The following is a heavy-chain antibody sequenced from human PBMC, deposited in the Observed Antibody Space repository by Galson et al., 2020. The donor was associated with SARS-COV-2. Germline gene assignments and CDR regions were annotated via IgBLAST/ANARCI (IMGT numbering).Heavy chain of an antibody. CDR3: ARSPGQTVARTMDV. J-gene: IGHJ6*02. CDR2: TYYRSKWYS. V-gene: IGHV6-1*01. D-gene: IGHD6-19*01. CDR1: WDSVSSNSAA. Sequence: SQTLSLTCALSWDSVSSNSAAWNWIRQSPSSGLEWLGRTYYRSKWYSDYGVSVKSRITINSDTSKNQFSLLLTSVTPEDTAVYYCARSPGQTVARTMDVWGQGTTVTVSS.